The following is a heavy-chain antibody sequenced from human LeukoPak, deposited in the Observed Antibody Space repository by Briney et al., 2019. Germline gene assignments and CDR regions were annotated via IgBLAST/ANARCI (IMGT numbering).Heavy chain of an antibody. CDR2: IYHSGST. CDR1: GGSISSSNW. J-gene: IGHJ5*02. Sequence: PSGTLSLTCAASGGSISSSNWWSWVRQPPGKGLEWIGEIYHSGSTNYNPSLKSRVTISVDKSKNQFSLKLSSVTAADTAVYYCARVPGIAAVGWFDPWGQGTLVTVSS. V-gene: IGHV4-4*02. CDR3: ARVPGIAAVGWFDP. D-gene: IGHD6-13*01.